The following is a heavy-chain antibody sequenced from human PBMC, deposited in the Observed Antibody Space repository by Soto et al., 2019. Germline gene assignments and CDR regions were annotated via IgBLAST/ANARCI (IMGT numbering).Heavy chain of an antibody. CDR3: ARGMTPPGAPAWYYFDS. V-gene: IGHV4-30-4*08. D-gene: IGHD2-8*02. CDR2: VDSTGST. Sequence: SETLSLTCTVNGASIRVSYYFWSWIRPPPGEGLEWLGYVDSTGSTYYNPSLKSRISMSVDTSKNQFSLRLTAVTAADTALYYCARGMTPPGAPAWYYFDSWGQGTLVTVSS. CDR1: GASIRVSYYF. J-gene: IGHJ4*02.